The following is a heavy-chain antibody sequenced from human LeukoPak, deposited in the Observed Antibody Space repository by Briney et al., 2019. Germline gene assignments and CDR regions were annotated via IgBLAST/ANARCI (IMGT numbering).Heavy chain of an antibody. D-gene: IGHD1-1*01. V-gene: IGHV3-15*01. J-gene: IGHJ4*02. Sequence: PGGSLRLSCTPSGFSLRDAYMSWVRQAPGKGLEWVGRVKSRADGETTDYAGRVKGRFSISRDESKNIVYLEMDSLKTDDTAVYYCTTDRMTRNGFFDYWGQGMQVIVSS. CDR2: VKSRADGETT. CDR3: TTDRMTRNGFFDY. CDR1: GFSLRDAY.